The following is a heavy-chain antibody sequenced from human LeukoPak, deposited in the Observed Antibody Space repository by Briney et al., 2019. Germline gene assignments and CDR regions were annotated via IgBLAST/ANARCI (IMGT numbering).Heavy chain of an antibody. V-gene: IGHV3-11*04. D-gene: IGHD3-22*01. CDR1: GFTFSDYY. CDR2: ISSSGSTI. Sequence: GGSLRLSCAASGFTFSDYYMSWIRQAPGKGLEWVSYISSSGSTIYYADSVKGRFTISRDNAKNSLYLQMNSLRAEDTAVYYCARSRGDSSGYYRLIDYWGQGTLVTVSS. J-gene: IGHJ4*02. CDR3: ARSRGDSSGYYRLIDY.